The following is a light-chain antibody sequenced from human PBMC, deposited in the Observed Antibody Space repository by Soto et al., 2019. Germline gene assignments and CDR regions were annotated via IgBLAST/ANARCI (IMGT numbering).Light chain of an antibody. Sequence: QSAMTQPPSVSAAPGQKVTISCSGSSSNIGGNSVSWYQHLPGTAPKLLIYDDNKRPSGIPDRFSGSKSGTSATLGITGFQTGDEADYYCGSWDSSLSAYVFGTGTQLTVL. J-gene: IGLJ1*01. CDR2: DDN. V-gene: IGLV1-51*01. CDR3: GSWDSSLSAYV. CDR1: SSNIGGNS.